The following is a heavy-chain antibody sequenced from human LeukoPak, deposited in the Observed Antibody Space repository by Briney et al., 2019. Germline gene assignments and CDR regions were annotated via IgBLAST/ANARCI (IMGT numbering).Heavy chain of an antibody. V-gene: IGHV3-74*01. D-gene: IGHD5-12*01. CDR1: GFTFSTYW. J-gene: IGHJ4*02. Sequence: GGSLRLSCAASGFTFSTYWMHWVRQAPGKGLVWVSHIKSDGSSTSYADSVKGRFTISRDNAKNTLYLQMNSLRAEDTAVYYCARDRGYTQDYWGQGALVTVSS. CDR3: ARDRGYTQDY. CDR2: IKSDGSST.